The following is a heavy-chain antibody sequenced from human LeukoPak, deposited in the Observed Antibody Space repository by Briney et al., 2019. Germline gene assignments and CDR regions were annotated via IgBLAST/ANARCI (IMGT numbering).Heavy chain of an antibody. CDR1: GFAFSDHW. CDR2: IDHDESKK. J-gene: IGHJ5*02. Sequence: PGGSLRLSSAASGFAFSDHWMIWVRQAPGKGLEWVANIDHDESKKYYMDSVEGRFTISRDNAKNSLYLQMNSLRAEDTAVYYCAISTYSSSPPWGEGTLVTVSS. CDR3: AISTYSSSPP. D-gene: IGHD6-6*01. V-gene: IGHV3-7*01.